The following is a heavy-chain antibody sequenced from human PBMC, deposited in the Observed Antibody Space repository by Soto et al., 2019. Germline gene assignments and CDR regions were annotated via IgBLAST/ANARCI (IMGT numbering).Heavy chain of an antibody. D-gene: IGHD3-10*01. V-gene: IGHV4-34*01. J-gene: IGHJ6*02. CDR1: GGSFSGSY. CDR3: ARKYLPYYGSGSPYGMDV. Sequence: SETLSLPCGVYGGSFSGSYCSWTRHPPGKVLEWIGEVNHSGSTNYTPSLKSRVTISVDTSKNQFSLKLSSVTAADTALYYCARKYLPYYGSGSPYGMDVWGQGTTVTVSS. CDR2: VNHSGST.